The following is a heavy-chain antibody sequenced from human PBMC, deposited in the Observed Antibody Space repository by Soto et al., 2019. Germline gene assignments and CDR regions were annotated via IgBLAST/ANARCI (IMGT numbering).Heavy chain of an antibody. CDR2: ISAYNGNT. Sequence: ASVKVSCKASGYTFTSYGISWVRQAPGQGLEWMGWISAYNGNTNYAQKLQGRVTMTTDTSTSTAYMELRSLRSDDTAVYYCARGPPYYYGSGSYYIPSDYWGQGTLVTVSS. CDR1: GYTFTSYG. J-gene: IGHJ4*02. CDR3: ARGPPYYYGSGSYYIPSDY. V-gene: IGHV1-18*01. D-gene: IGHD3-10*01.